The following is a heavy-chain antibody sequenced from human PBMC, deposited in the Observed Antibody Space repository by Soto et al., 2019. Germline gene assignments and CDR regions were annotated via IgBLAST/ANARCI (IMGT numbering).Heavy chain of an antibody. V-gene: IGHV1-8*02. CDR3: ARERKFDFWRKALDV. CDR2: MDPNSGVA. CDR1: GYTFTSHD. D-gene: IGHD3-3*01. J-gene: IGHJ6*04. Sequence: QVHLVQSGAEVRKPGASVKVSCKASGYTFTSHDINWVRQAPGQGLEWLGWMDPNSGVAGYARKFQGRVTMTGNRSTNTALMELSSLTSEDTAVYYCARERKFDFWRKALDVWGKGTTVIVSS.